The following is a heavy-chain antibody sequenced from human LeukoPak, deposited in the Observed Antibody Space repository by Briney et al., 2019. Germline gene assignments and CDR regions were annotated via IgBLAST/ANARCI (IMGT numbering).Heavy chain of an antibody. D-gene: IGHD3-10*01. CDR3: ATNILVRDLINWFDP. Sequence: SVKVSCKASGYSFADYYIHWVRQAPGQGLEWMGWIKPNSGGTRSAQKFQGRVTMTRDTSISTAYMELSSLRYDDTAVYYCATNILVRDLINWFDPWGQGTLVTVSS. CDR1: GYSFADYY. CDR2: IKPNSGGT. V-gene: IGHV1-2*02. J-gene: IGHJ5*02.